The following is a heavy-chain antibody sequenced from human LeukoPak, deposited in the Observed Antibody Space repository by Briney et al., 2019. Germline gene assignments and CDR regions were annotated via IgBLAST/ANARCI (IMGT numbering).Heavy chain of an antibody. V-gene: IGHV4-34*01. CDR3: ATLVRSGSYYWRWFDP. D-gene: IGHD1-26*01. Sequence: SETLSLTCAVYGGSFSGYYWSWIRQPPGKGLEWIGEINHSGSTNYNPSLKSRVTISIDTSKNQFSLKVTSVTAADTAVYYCATLVRSGSYYWRWFDPWGQGTLVTVSS. CDR1: GGSFSGYY. J-gene: IGHJ5*02. CDR2: INHSGST.